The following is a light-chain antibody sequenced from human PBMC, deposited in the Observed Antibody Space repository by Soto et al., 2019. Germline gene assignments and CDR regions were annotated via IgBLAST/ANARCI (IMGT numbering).Light chain of an antibody. CDR3: QQYGSSQS. CDR2: GAS. CDR1: QSVSSSY. V-gene: IGKV3-20*01. Sequence: EIVLTQSPGTLSLSPGERATLSCRASQSVSSSYLAWYQQKPGQALRLLIYGASIWATGIPDRFSGSGSGTDFTLTISRMEPEYFAVYYCQQYGSSQSFGQGTKVEI. J-gene: IGKJ1*01.